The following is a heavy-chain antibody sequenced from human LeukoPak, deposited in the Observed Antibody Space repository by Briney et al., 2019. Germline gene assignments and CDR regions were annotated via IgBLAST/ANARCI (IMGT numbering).Heavy chain of an antibody. V-gene: IGHV3-48*02. CDR1: GFTFSKFS. CDR2: IRSSGDII. CDR3: VRDPDALDY. D-gene: IGHD2-2*01. Sequence: GGSLRLSCVASGFTFSKFSTNWVRQAPGKGLEWVSYIRSSGDIIHYADSVKGRLTISRDIAKSSLYLQMNSLRDEDTAVYYCVRDPDALDYWGKGTMVTVSS. J-gene: IGHJ4*02.